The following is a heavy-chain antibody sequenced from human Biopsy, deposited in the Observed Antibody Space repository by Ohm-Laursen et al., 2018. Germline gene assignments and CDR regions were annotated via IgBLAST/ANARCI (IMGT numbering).Heavy chain of an antibody. CDR1: GGSISDSTYH. CDR2: IYYSGNT. Sequence: SETLSLTWTVSGGSISDSTYHWGWIRQSPGKGLEWIGNIYYSGNTDYSPSLKSQVTISVDTSNNQFSLKLRSVTAADTAVYYCARQVDFWSGYVDYWGQGTLVAVSS. V-gene: IGHV4-39*01. J-gene: IGHJ4*02. CDR3: ARQVDFWSGYVDY. D-gene: IGHD3-3*01.